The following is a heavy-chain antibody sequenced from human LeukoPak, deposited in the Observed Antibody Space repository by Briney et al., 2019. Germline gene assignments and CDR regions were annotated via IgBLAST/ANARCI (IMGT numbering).Heavy chain of an antibody. CDR3: ARERWLQPSGYFDY. J-gene: IGHJ4*02. CDR2: IIPIFGTA. D-gene: IGHD5-24*01. Sequence: SVKVSCKASGYTFTGYHMHWVRQAPGQGLEWMGGIIPIFGTANYAQKFQGRVTITADKSTSTAYMELSSLRSEDTAVYYCARERWLQPSGYFDYWGQGTLVTVSS. V-gene: IGHV1-69*06. CDR1: GYTFTGYH.